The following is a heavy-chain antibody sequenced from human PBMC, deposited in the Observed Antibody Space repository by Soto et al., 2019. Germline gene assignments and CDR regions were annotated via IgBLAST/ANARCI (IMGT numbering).Heavy chain of an antibody. Sequence: GSLLLSCAASGFTFSSYGMHWVRQAAGKGLEWVAVIWYDGSNKYYADSVKGRFTISRDNSKNTLYLQMNSLRAEDTAVYYCARDPSTPVYDFWSGYYSSYGMDVWGQGTTVTV. J-gene: IGHJ6*02. CDR3: ARDPSTPVYDFWSGYYSSYGMDV. CDR2: IWYDGSNK. CDR1: GFTFSSYG. D-gene: IGHD3-3*01. V-gene: IGHV3-33*01.